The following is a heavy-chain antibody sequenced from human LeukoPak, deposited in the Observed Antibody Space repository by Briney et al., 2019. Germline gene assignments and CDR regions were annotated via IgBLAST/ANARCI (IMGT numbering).Heavy chain of an antibody. V-gene: IGHV1-18*01. Sequence: RASVKVSCKASGYTFTSYAISWVRQAPGQGLEWMGWISAYNGNTNYPQKFQGRVTMTTDTSTSTGYMELRSLRSDDTAVYYCARSLGYSSSWYSSFDYWGQGTLVTVSS. J-gene: IGHJ4*02. CDR3: ARSLGYSSSWYSSFDY. D-gene: IGHD6-13*01. CDR1: GYTFTSYA. CDR2: ISAYNGNT.